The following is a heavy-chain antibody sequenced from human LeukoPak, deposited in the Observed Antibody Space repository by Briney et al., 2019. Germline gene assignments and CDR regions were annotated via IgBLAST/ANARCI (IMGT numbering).Heavy chain of an antibody. D-gene: IGHD4-17*01. Sequence: SQTLSLTCTVSGGSISSGGYYWSWIRQHPGKGLEWIGYIYYSGSTYYNPSLKSRVTISVDTSKNQFSLKLSSVTAADTAVYYCARDSTKNDYGDSSWGQGTLVTVSS. V-gene: IGHV4-31*03. CDR3: ARDSTKNDYGDSS. CDR2: IYYSGST. CDR1: GGSISSGGYY. J-gene: IGHJ5*02.